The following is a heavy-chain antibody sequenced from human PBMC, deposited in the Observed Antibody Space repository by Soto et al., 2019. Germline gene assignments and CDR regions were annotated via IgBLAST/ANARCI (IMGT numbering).Heavy chain of an antibody. CDR2: IDVGSANA. Sequence: ASVKVSCKTSGFTFSSSAVHWVRQARGHRLQWIGWIDVGSANANYAQMLQDRVTISRDMSTSTAYMELRSLRSDDTAVYYCARDLDGSGSYGPLYYYYGMDVWGQGTTVTVSS. CDR1: GFTFSSSA. V-gene: IGHV1-58*01. CDR3: ARDLDGSGSYGPLYYYYGMDV. J-gene: IGHJ6*02. D-gene: IGHD3-10*01.